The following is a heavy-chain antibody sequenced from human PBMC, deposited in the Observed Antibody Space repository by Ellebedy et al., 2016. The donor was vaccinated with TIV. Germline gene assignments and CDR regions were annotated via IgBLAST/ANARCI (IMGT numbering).Heavy chain of an antibody. J-gene: IGHJ4*01. CDR3: ARGGTYSGY. Sequence: PGGSLRLSCTGSGFTFGDYDMNWFRQAQGKGLEWVGSITTTAYGATTQYGASVKGRFAISRDESKSIAYLQMNSLDTEDTAVYSCARGGTYSGYWGHGTLVTVSS. V-gene: IGHV3-49*03. D-gene: IGHD1-26*01. CDR2: ITTTAYGATT. CDR1: GFTFGDYD.